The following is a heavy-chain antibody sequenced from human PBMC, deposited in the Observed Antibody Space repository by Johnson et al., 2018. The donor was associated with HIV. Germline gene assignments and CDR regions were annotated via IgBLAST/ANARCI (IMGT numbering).Heavy chain of an antibody. CDR2: ISGGST. J-gene: IGHJ3*02. D-gene: IGHD1-14*01. CDR1: GFTVSSNE. CDR3: AKFLPGHDAFDI. V-gene: IGHV3-38-3*01. Sequence: VQVVESRGVLVQPGGSLRLSCAASGFTVSSNEMSWVRQAPGKGLEWVSSISGGSTYYADSRKGSFTISRDNSKNTLYLQMNSLRAEDTAVYYCAKFLPGHDAFDIWGQGTMVTVSS.